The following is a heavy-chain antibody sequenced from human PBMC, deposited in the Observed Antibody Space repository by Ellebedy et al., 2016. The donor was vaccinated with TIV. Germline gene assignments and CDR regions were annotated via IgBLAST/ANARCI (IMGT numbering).Heavy chain of an antibody. V-gene: IGHV1-18*01. CDR2: ISPYNGNT. CDR3: ARSTYYYGSGRPNWFHP. J-gene: IGHJ5*02. CDR1: GYTFNSYG. D-gene: IGHD3-10*01. Sequence: AASVKVSCKASGYTFNSYGIIWVRQAPGQGLEWMGWISPYNGNTNYAQKLQGRVTMTTDTSTSTAYMELRSLSSDDTAVYYCARSTYYYGSGRPNWFHPWGQGTLVTVSS.